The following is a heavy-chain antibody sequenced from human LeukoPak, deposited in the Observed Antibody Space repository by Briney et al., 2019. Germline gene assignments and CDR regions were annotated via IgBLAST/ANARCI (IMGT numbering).Heavy chain of an antibody. D-gene: IGHD7-27*01. V-gene: IGHV4-30-2*01. CDR2: IYHSGST. J-gene: IGHJ3*02. CDR1: GGSISSGGYY. Sequence: SETLSLTCTVSGGSISSGGYYWSWIRQPPGKGLEWIGYIYHSGSTYYNPSLKSRVTISVDRSKNQFSLKLSSVTAADTAVYYCARRTGEDDAFDIWGQGTMVTVSS. CDR3: ARRTGEDDAFDI.